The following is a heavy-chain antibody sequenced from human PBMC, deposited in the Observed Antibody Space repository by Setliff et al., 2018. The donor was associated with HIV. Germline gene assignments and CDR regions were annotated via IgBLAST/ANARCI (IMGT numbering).Heavy chain of an antibody. Sequence: ASVKVSCQASGYTFTSYGISWVRQAPGQRLEWMGWISAYNGNTNYAQKLQGRVTMTTDTSTSTAYMELRSLRSDDTAVYYCARRARESTALHSDWNDVLFFDYWGQGTLVTVSS. CDR1: GYTFTSYG. V-gene: IGHV1-18*01. CDR2: ISAYNGNT. CDR3: ARRARESTALHSDWNDVLFFDY. J-gene: IGHJ4*02. D-gene: IGHD1-1*01.